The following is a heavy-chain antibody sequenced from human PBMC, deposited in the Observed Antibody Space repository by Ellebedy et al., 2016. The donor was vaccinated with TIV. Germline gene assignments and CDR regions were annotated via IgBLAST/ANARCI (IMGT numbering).Heavy chain of an antibody. CDR3: ARYRGSGRNYYYGMDV. CDR1: GFTFSRNA. J-gene: IGHJ6*04. CDR2: IDDTGVTR. V-gene: IGHV3-23*01. Sequence: GGSLRLXXATSGFTFSRNAMTWVRRAPGKGLEWVSAIDDTGVTRYYAEPVKGRCTISRDNSNDTVYLQMNSLRAEDTAVYYCARYRGSGRNYYYGMDVWGKGTTVTVSS. D-gene: IGHD3-10*01.